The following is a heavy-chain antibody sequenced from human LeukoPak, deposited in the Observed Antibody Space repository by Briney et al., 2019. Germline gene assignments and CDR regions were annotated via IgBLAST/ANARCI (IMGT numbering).Heavy chain of an antibody. Sequence: GGSLRLSCAASGFTFSSYAMSWVRQAPGKGLEWVSSFSGSGGSTYYAGSVKGRFTISRDNSKNTLYLQINSLRAEDTAVYYCARSGYNRFDYWGQGTLVTVSS. D-gene: IGHD5-24*01. CDR3: ARSGYNRFDY. J-gene: IGHJ4*02. V-gene: IGHV3-23*01. CDR2: FSGSGGST. CDR1: GFTFSSYA.